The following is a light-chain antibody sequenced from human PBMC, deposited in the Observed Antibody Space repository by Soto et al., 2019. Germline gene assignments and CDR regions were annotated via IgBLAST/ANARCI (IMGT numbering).Light chain of an antibody. V-gene: IGLV2-11*01. CDR1: SSDVGGYNY. J-gene: IGLJ2*01. CDR3: CSYAGRSVV. Sequence: QSALTQPRSVSGSPGQSVTISCTGTSSDVGGYNYVSWYQHHPGKAPKLIVYGVTNRPSGIPDRISGSKSGNTASLTISGLQAEDEADYYCCSYAGRSVVFGGGTQLTV. CDR2: GVT.